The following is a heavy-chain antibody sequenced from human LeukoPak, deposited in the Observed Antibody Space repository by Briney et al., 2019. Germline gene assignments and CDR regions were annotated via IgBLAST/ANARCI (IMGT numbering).Heavy chain of an antibody. CDR3: ARGQNYYDSSGYYFGKFDY. J-gene: IGHJ4*02. CDR1: GYTFTSYG. CDR2: ISAYNGNT. Sequence: ASVKVSCKASGYTFTSYGISWVRQAPGQGLEWMGWISAYNGNTNYAQKLQGRVTITADESTSTAYMELSSLRSEDTAVYYCARGQNYYDSSGYYFGKFDYWGQGTLVTVSS. V-gene: IGHV1-18*01. D-gene: IGHD3-22*01.